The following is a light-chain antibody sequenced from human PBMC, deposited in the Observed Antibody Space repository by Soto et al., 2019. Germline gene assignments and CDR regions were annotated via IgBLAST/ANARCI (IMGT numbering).Light chain of an antibody. Sequence: DIQMTQSPSSLSASVRDTVTITCRASQNIGSYLNWYQQKPGKAPTLLIYAASTLQSGVPSRFSGSGSGTDFNLTISSPNPEDFATYFCQQGYRIFQTFGQGTKVEVK. J-gene: IGKJ1*01. CDR1: QNIGSY. CDR3: QQGYRIFQT. CDR2: AAS. V-gene: IGKV1-39*01.